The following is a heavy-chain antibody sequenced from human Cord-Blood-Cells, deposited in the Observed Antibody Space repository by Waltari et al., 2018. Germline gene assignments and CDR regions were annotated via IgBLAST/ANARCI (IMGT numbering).Heavy chain of an antibody. D-gene: IGHD4-17*01. CDR3: ARPHYGDYGWFDP. CDR1: GGSFSGYY. V-gene: IGHV4-34*01. J-gene: IGHJ5*02. CDR2: INHSGST. Sequence: TCAVYGGSFSGYYWSWIRQPPGKGLEWIGEINHSGSTNYNPSLKSRVTISVDTSKNQFSLKLSSVTAADTAVYYCARPHYGDYGWFDPWGQGTLVTVSS.